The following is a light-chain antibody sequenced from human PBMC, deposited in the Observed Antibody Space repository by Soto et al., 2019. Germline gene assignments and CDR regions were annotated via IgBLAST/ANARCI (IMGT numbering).Light chain of an antibody. CDR3: QQCNRYPIT. Sequence: DIQITHSPAALSAFVVYRVTITCRASQSISSWLAWYQQKPGKAPKLLIYDASSLESGVPSRFSGSGSGTEFTLTITSLQPDDSATYYCQQCNRYPITFGQGTRLE. V-gene: IGKV1-5*01. CDR1: QSISSW. CDR2: DAS. J-gene: IGKJ5*01.